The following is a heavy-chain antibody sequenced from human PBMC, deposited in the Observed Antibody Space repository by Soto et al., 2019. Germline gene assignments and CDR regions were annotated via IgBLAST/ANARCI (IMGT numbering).Heavy chain of an antibody. CDR3: AAPHTSNTWNPFGY. CDR2: ISGSGGST. D-gene: IGHD1-1*01. CDR1: GITFSSHV. V-gene: IGHV3-23*01. J-gene: IGHJ4*02. Sequence: EVQLLESGGGLAQPGGSLRLSCAGSGITFSSHVMSWVRQAPGRGPEWVSGISGSGGSTYHADSVKGRFTISRDNSKRKLYLQMNSLRAEDPAVYYWAAPHTSNTWNPFGYWGQGTLVTVSS.